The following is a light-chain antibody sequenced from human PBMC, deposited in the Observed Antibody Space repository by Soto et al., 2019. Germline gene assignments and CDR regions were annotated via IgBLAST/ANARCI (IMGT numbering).Light chain of an antibody. CDR1: SSDVGGHNS. V-gene: IGLV2-14*01. CDR2: DVS. Sequence: QSVLTQPASVSGSPGQSITISCTGTSSDVGGHNSVSWYRQDPGKAPKRMIYDVSNRPSGVSDRFSGSKSGNTASLTISGLQIEDEADYYCSSFTSSVTYVFGTGTKVTVL. CDR3: SSFTSSVTYV. J-gene: IGLJ1*01.